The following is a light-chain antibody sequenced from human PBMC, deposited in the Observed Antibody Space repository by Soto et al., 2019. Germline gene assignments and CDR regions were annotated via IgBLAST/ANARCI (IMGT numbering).Light chain of an antibody. J-gene: IGLJ2*01. Sequence: QSVRSQPASVSGSPGQSITISCTGTSSDIGRYNYVSWYQQHPGMAPQLLIYEVSDRPSGVSNRFSGSKSGNTASLTISGLQAEDEADYFCTSYTTTSAVIFGGGTKVTVL. CDR2: EVS. CDR3: TSYTTTSAVI. V-gene: IGLV2-14*01. CDR1: SSDIGRYNY.